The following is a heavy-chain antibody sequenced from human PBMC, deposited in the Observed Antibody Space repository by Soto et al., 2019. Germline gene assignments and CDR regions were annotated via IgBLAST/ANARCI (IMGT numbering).Heavy chain of an antibody. Sequence: QVQLQESGPGLVKPSQTLSLTCTVSGGSVSSGGYYWSWIRQHPGKGLEWIGYIYYSGSTYYNPSLKSRVTISVDTSKNQFSLKLSSVTAADTAVYYCAVDRDSSAAFDIRGQGTMVTVSS. CDR3: AVDRDSSAAFDI. J-gene: IGHJ3*02. D-gene: IGHD3-22*01. V-gene: IGHV4-31*03. CDR1: GGSVSSGGYY. CDR2: IYYSGST.